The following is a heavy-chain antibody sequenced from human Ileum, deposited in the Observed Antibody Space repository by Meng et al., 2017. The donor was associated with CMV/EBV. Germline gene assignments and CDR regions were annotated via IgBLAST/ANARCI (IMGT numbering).Heavy chain of an antibody. CDR2: MYDSGTT. CDR3: AGDGGYSDP. V-gene: IGHV3-66*01. J-gene: IGHJ5*02. D-gene: IGHD2-21*01. CDR1: GFTIMDNS. Sequence: VEWVDAVGRVAQTGVSLILSFAASGFTIMDNSMNWVRQAPGKGPEWVSLMYDSGTTKYADSVKGRFTISRDNSKNTLYLQMNSLRVEDTAVYYCAGDGGYSDPWGQGTLVTVSS.